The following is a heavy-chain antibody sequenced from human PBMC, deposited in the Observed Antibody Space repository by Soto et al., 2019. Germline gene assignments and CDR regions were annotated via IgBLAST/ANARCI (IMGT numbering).Heavy chain of an antibody. CDR3: AREGHGGDTAQLAFDY. J-gene: IGHJ4*02. CDR2: IIPIFGTA. Sequence: ASVKVSCKASGGTFSSYAISWVRQAPGQGLEWMGGIIPIFGTANYAQKFQGRVTITADESTSTAYMELSSLRSEDTAVYYCAREGHGGDTAQLAFDYWGQGTLVTVS. CDR1: GGTFSSYA. D-gene: IGHD1-1*01. V-gene: IGHV1-69*13.